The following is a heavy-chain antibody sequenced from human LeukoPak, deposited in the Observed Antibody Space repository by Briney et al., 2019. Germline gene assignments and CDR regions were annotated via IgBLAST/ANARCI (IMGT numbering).Heavy chain of an antibody. Sequence: PGGSLRLSCAAPGFTFSSYAMSWVRQAPGKGLEWVSSITESGDRTYYADSVKGRFTISRDNSKNTLYMRVNSLRAEDTAVIYCAKTYSGAWYSFDYWGQGTLVTVSS. J-gene: IGHJ4*02. CDR3: AKTYSGAWYSFDY. V-gene: IGHV3-23*01. CDR1: GFTFSSYA. CDR2: ITESGDRT. D-gene: IGHD6-19*01.